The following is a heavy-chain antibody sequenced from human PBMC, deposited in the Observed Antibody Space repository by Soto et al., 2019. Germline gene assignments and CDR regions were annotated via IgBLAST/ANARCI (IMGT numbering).Heavy chain of an antibody. J-gene: IGHJ5*02. Sequence: QVQLVESGGGVVQPGRSLRLSCAASGFTFSSYAMHWVRQAPGKGLEWVAVISYDGSNKYYADSVKGRFTISRDNSKNTLYLQMNSLRAEDTAVYYCARDSGGVGLAWGQGTLVTVSS. V-gene: IGHV3-30-3*01. CDR2: ISYDGSNK. CDR3: ARDSGGVGLA. D-gene: IGHD3-10*01. CDR1: GFTFSSYA.